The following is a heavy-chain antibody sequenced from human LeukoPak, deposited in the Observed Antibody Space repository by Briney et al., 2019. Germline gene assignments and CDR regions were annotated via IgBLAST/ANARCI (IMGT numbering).Heavy chain of an antibody. Sequence: ASVKVSCKASGGTFSSYAISWVRQAPGQGLEWMGRIIPILGIANYAQKFQGRVTITADKSTSTAYMELSSLRSEDTAVYYCARERITMIVVVIFDAFDIWGQGTMVTVSS. D-gene: IGHD3-22*01. CDR2: IIPILGIA. CDR1: GGTFSSYA. V-gene: IGHV1-69*04. J-gene: IGHJ3*02. CDR3: ARERITMIVVVIFDAFDI.